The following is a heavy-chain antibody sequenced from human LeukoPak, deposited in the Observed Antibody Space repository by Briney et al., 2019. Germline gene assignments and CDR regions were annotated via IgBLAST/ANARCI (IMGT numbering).Heavy chain of an antibody. CDR3: VRDPPYGSSWYYYMDV. V-gene: IGHV3-48*04. D-gene: IGHD6-13*01. J-gene: IGHJ6*03. Sequence: GGSLRLSCAASEFTFVRYAMNWVRQAPGKGLEWVSYISSSSFKIGCADSVKGRFTISRDNSKNSLYLQMDSLRVEDAAVYYCVRDPPYGSSWYYYMDVWGKGTTVTVSS. CDR2: ISSSSFKI. CDR1: EFTFVRYA.